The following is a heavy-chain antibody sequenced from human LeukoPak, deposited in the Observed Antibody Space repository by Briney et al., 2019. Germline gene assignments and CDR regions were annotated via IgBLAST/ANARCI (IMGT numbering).Heavy chain of an antibody. D-gene: IGHD2-15*01. CDR1: GFTFSSYA. Sequence: GGSLRLSCAASGFTFSSYAMSWVRQAPGKGLEWVSAISGSGGSTYYADSVKGRFTISRDNSQNTLNLQMNSLRAEDTAVYYCAKQRSEVVVAATNYWGQGTLVTVSS. J-gene: IGHJ4*02. CDR2: ISGSGGST. V-gene: IGHV3-23*01. CDR3: AKQRSEVVVAATNY.